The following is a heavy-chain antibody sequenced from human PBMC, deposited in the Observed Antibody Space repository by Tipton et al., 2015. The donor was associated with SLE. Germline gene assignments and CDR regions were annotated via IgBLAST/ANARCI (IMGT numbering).Heavy chain of an antibody. D-gene: IGHD6-13*01. CDR1: GGSFSGYY. CDR2: IHHSAST. J-gene: IGHJ3*02. Sequence: TLSLTCAVYGGSFSGYYWSWVRQPPGRGLEWIGKIHHSASTNYNPSLKSRVTISVDTSKNQFFLKLSSVTAADTAVYYCARVRAASDAFDIWGQGTMVTVSS. V-gene: IGHV4-34*01. CDR3: ARVRAASDAFDI.